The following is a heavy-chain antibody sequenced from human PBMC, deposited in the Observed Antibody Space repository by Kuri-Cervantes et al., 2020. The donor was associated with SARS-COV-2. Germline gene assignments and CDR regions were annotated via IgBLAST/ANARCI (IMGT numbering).Heavy chain of an antibody. CDR3: AGDHYYYYYMDV. V-gene: IGHV3-21*01. CDR2: ISSSSSYI. Sequence: GESLKISCAACGFTFSSYSMNWVRQAPGKGLEWVSSISSSSSYIYYADSVKGRFTISRDNAKNSLYLQMNSLRAEDTAVYYCAGDHYYYYYMDVWGKGTTVTVSS. J-gene: IGHJ6*03. CDR1: GFTFSSYS. D-gene: IGHD3-10*01.